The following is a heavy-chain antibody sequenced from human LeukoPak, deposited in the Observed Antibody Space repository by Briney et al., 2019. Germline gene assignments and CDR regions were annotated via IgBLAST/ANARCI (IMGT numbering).Heavy chain of an antibody. V-gene: IGHV1-2*02. CDR3: ARDKRGGDY. J-gene: IGHJ4*02. CDR2: INPNSGGI. Sequence: ASVKVSRKASGYTFTGYYMHWVRQAPGQGLEWMGWINPNSGGINYAQKFQGRVTMTRDTSISTAYMELSRLRSDDTAVYYCARDKRGGDYWGQGTLVTVSS. D-gene: IGHD3-16*01. CDR1: GYTFTGYY.